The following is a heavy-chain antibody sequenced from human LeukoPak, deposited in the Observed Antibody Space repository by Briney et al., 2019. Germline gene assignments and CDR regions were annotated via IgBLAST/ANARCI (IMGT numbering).Heavy chain of an antibody. Sequence: GGSLRLSCAASGVMFPSYWMTWVRQAPGKGLEWVANIKQDGSERYYVDSVKGRFTISRDNAKNSVYLQMNSLRAEDTAVYYCARRHHFGFLDSWGQGTLVTVSS. V-gene: IGHV3-7*04. CDR3: ARRHHFGFLDS. CDR1: GVMFPSYW. CDR2: IKQDGSER. J-gene: IGHJ4*02. D-gene: IGHD3-10*01.